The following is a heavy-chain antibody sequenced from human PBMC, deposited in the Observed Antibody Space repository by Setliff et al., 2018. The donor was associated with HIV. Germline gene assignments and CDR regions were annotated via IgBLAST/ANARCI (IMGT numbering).Heavy chain of an antibody. J-gene: IGHJ5*02. D-gene: IGHD3-16*01. Sequence: ASVKVSCKASGYTFAAHPIHWVRQAPGQRLEWMGWINVALVKTKYSQRLQGRVTISSDTSANTVYMELSSLTSEDTAVYYCARRTFGSGRIDPWGQGTLVTVSS. CDR3: ARRTFGSGRIDP. CDR1: GYTFAAHP. CDR2: INVALVKT. V-gene: IGHV1-3*01.